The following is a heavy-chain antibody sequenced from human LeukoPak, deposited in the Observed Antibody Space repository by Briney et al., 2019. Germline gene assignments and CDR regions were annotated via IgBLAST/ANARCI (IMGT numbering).Heavy chain of an antibody. CDR3: VRGFGRITIFGVVIPEFDY. D-gene: IGHD3-3*01. J-gene: IGHJ4*02. V-gene: IGHV4-34*01. CDR1: GGSFNGYY. Sequence: SETLSLTCAVYGGSFNGYYWSWIRQPPGKGLEWIGEINHSGSTNYNPSLKSRVTISVDTSKNQFSLKLSSVTAADTAVYYCVRGFGRITIFGVVIPEFDYWGQGTLVTVSS. CDR2: INHSGST.